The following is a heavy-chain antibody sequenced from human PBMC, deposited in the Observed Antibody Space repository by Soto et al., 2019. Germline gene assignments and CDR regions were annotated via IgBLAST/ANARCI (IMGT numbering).Heavy chain of an antibody. D-gene: IGHD3-3*02. CDR2: TYYRSKWFN. V-gene: IGHV6-1*01. Sequence: PXQTLSLTCANSGDSVSTNSAACNLIRHSPSRGLEWLGRTYYRSKWFNNYALSVKGRITINPDTSKNQFSLQLNSVTPEDTAVYYCAREGRLAASIFHNWFDPWGQGTLVTVSS. J-gene: IGHJ5*02. CDR1: GDSVSTNSAA. CDR3: AREGRLAASIFHNWFDP.